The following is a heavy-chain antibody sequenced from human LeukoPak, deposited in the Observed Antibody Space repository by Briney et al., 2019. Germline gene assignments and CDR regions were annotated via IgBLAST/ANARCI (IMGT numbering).Heavy chain of an antibody. J-gene: IGHJ4*02. CDR2: INNSGGRT. D-gene: IGHD1-26*01. Sequence: PGGSLRLSCAASGFTFSNYAMNWVRQAPGKGLEWVSSINNSGGRTYYADSVKGRFTISRDNSKNTLYLQMNSLRAEDTAVYYCAKEEWELQNFDYWGQGTLVTVSS. CDR1: GFTFSNYA. V-gene: IGHV3-23*01. CDR3: AKEEWELQNFDY.